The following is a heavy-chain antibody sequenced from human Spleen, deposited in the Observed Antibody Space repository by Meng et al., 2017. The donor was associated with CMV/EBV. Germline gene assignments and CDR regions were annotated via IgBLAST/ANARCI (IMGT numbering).Heavy chain of an antibody. CDR1: GFTVSSNY. CDR2: IYSGGST. V-gene: IGHV3-53*05. J-gene: IGHJ6*02. Sequence: GGSLRLSCAASGFTVSSNYMSWVRQAPGKGLEWVSVIYSGGSTYYADSVKGRFTISRDNSKNTLYLQMNSLRSEDTAVYYCARRDTVVVPAAIVPHYYYGMDVWGQGTTVTVSS. D-gene: IGHD2-2*01. CDR3: ARRDTVVVPAAIVPHYYYGMDV.